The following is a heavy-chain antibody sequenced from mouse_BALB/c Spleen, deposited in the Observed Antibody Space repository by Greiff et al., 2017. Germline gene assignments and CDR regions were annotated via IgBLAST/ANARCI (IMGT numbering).Heavy chain of an antibody. J-gene: IGHJ4*01. CDR1: GFTFSSYT. V-gene: IGHV5-12-2*01. CDR3: ARHIPSGTLYAMDY. D-gene: IGHD3-1*01. CDR2: ISNGGGST. Sequence: EVQLVESGGGLVQPGGSLKLSCAASGFTFSSYTMSWVRQTPEKRLEWVAYISNGGGSTYYPDTVKGRFTISRDNAKNTLYLQMSSLTSEDTAMYYCARHIPSGTLYAMDYWGQGTSVTVSS.